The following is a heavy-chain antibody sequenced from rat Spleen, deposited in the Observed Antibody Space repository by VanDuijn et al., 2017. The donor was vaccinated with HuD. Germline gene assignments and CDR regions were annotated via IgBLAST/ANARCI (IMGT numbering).Heavy chain of an antibody. CDR1: GFTFSNYV. CDR2: ISTGGGNT. J-gene: IGHJ2*01. CDR3: TTGTGSPSY. V-gene: IGHV5-25*01. D-gene: IGHD5-1*01. Sequence: EVQLVESGGGLVQPGRSMKLSCAASGFTFSNYVMAWVRQAPTKGLEWVASISTGGGNTYYRDSVKGRFTISRDNAKNTLYLQMNSLRSEDTATYYCTTGTGSPSYWGRGVMVTVSS.